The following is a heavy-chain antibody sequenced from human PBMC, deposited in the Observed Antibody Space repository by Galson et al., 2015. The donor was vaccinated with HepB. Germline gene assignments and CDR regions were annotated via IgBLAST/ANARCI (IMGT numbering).Heavy chain of an antibody. CDR1: GFTFSSYA. V-gene: IGHV3-30-3*01. CDR3: ARGGQVWLRNLDY. Sequence: SLRLSCAASGFTFSSYAMHWVRQAPGKGLEWVACISYDGSNKYYADSLKGRFTISRDNSKNTLYLQMNSLRTEDTAVYYCARGGQVWLRNLDYWGQGTLVTVSS. D-gene: IGHD5-12*01. J-gene: IGHJ4*02. CDR2: ISYDGSNK.